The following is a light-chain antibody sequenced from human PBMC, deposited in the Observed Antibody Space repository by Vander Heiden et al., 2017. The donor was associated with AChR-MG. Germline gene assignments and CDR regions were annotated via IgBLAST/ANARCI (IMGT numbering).Light chain of an antibody. J-gene: IGKJ4*01. Sequence: EIVLTQSPPTLSLSPGERATLSCRTSQSVSNYLAWYQQKPGQDPRLLIYDASNRATDIPVRFSGSGSGTDFTLTISSLEPEDFAVYYCQHTSMWPLTFGGRTKVDTK. CDR2: DAS. V-gene: IGKV3-11*01. CDR3: QHTSMWPLT. CDR1: QSVSNY.